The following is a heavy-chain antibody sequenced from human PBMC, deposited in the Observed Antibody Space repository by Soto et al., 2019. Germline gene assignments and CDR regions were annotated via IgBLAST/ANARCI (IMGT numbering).Heavy chain of an antibody. J-gene: IGHJ5*02. D-gene: IGHD3-10*01. CDR2: IYYSGST. CDR1: CGSISSYY. V-gene: IGHV4-59*01. Sequence: PSETLSLTCTVSCGSISSYYWSWIRQPPGKGLEWIGYIYYSGSTNYNPSLKSRVTISVDTSKNQFSLKLSSVTAADTAVYYCARAVSGLWFDPWGQGTLVTVSS. CDR3: ARAVSGLWFDP.